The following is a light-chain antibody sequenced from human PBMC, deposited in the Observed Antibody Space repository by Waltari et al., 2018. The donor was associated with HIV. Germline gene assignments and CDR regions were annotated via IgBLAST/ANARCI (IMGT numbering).Light chain of an antibody. J-gene: IGLJ1*01. CDR3: TSYTSRNTRV. Sequence: QSALTQPASVSGSPGQSITISCTGTTTDVGGYTYVSWYQQHPVKAPNLVIYEVNNRPSGVSIRFSGSKSGNTASLTISELQAEDEADYYCTSYTSRNTRVFGTGTKVTVL. V-gene: IGLV2-14*01. CDR2: EVN. CDR1: TTDVGGYTY.